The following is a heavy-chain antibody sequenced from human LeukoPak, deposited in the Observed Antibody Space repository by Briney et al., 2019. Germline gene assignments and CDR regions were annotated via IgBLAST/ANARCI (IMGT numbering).Heavy chain of an antibody. CDR3: VRTSGWYASWFDP. CDR1: GYRFTSYS. Sequence: RGEPLKISCKASGYRFTSYSIGWVRQIPGKGLEWMGIIHPGDSDTRYSPSFQGPVDISADKSITTAYMQWSSLKAADTAIYYCVRTSGWYASWFDPWGQGTLVTVSS. CDR2: IHPGDSDT. D-gene: IGHD6-19*01. J-gene: IGHJ5*02. V-gene: IGHV5-51*01.